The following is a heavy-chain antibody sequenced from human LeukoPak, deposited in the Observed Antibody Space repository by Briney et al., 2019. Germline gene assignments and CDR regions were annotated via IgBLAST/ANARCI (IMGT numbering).Heavy chain of an antibody. CDR1: GFTFSSYW. CDR3: AKDYKYYFDY. D-gene: IGHD3-10*01. Sequence: GGSLRLSCAASGFTFSSYWMHWVRQAPGKGLEWVSAISGSGGSTYYADSVKGRFTISRDNSKNTLYLQMNSLRAEDTAVYYCAKDYKYYFDYWGQGTLVTVSS. J-gene: IGHJ4*02. V-gene: IGHV3-23*01. CDR2: ISGSGGST.